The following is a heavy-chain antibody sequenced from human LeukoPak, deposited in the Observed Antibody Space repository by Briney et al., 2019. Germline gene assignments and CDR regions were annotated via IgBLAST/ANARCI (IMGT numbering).Heavy chain of an antibody. J-gene: IGHJ5*02. CDR1: GGAISSYY. CDR2: IYYSGST. D-gene: IGHD6-13*01. CDR3: ARGIAAAGSLWFDP. Sequence: PSETLSLTCTVSGGAISSYYWSWIRQPPGKGLEWIGYIYYSGSTNYNPSLKGRVTISVDTSKNQFSLKLSSVTAADTAVYYCARGIAAAGSLWFDPWGQGTLVTVSS. V-gene: IGHV4-59*01.